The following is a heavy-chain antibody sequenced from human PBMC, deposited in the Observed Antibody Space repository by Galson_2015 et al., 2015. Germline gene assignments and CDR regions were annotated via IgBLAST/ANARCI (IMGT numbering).Heavy chain of an antibody. J-gene: IGHJ3*01. CDR2: IHYSGYT. CDR3: MRDVFGSIKDYVAFDV. V-gene: IGHV4-31*11. D-gene: IGHD3-10*01. Sequence: PLSLTCVVSGDSVTSNIFYWNWIRQRPGKGLEWLGFIHYSGYTSYNPSVKSRLTVSVDRSKNQFSLQLNYVTTADTAVYYCMRDVFGSIKDYVAFDVWGQGTMVTVSS. CDR1: GDSVTSNIFY.